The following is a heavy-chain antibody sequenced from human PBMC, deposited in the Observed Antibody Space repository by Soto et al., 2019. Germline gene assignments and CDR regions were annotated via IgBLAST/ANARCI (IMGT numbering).Heavy chain of an antibody. CDR3: ARRNWEMNYYYYYYGMDV. D-gene: IGHD7-27*01. CDR1: GFTFSSYW. Sequence: GGSLRLSCAASGFTFSSYWMSWVRQAPGKGLEWVANIKQDVSEKYYVDSVKGRFTISRDNAKNSLYLQMNSLRAEDTAVYYCARRNWEMNYYYYYYGMDVWGQGTRVTVSS. J-gene: IGHJ6*02. CDR2: IKQDVSEK. V-gene: IGHV3-7*03.